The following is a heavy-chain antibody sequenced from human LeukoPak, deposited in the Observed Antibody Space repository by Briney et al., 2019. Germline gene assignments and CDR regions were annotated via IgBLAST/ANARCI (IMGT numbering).Heavy chain of an antibody. D-gene: IGHD6-13*01. Sequence: SETLSLTCAVYGGSFSGYYWSWIRQPPGKGLEWIGEINHSGSTNYNPSLKSRVTISVDTSKNQFSLKLSSVTAADTAAYYCASSGYSSRIDYRGQGTLVTVSS. CDR3: ASSGYSSRIDY. J-gene: IGHJ4*02. V-gene: IGHV4-34*01. CDR2: INHSGST. CDR1: GGSFSGYY.